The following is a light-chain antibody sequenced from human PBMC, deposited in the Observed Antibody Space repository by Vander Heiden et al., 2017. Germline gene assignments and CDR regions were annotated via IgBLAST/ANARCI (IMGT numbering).Light chain of an antibody. J-gene: IGKJ4*01. CDR2: GAS. V-gene: IGKV3-20*01. CDR3: QHYGSSPWVT. CDR1: QSVSSSY. Sequence: EIVLTQSPGTLSLSPGERATLSCRASQSVSSSYLAWYQQRPGQAPRLLIYGASSRATGVPDRFSGSGSGTDFTLTISRLEPEDFAVYYCQHYGSSPWVTFGGGTKVEIK.